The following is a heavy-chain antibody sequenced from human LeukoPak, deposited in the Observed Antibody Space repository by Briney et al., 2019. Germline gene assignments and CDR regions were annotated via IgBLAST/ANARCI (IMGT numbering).Heavy chain of an antibody. CDR2: IYPGDSDT. CDR3: ARLLRKAWFGDNWFDP. D-gene: IGHD3-10*01. V-gene: IGHV5-51*01. CDR1: GYSFTTYW. J-gene: IGHJ5*02. Sequence: GESLKISCKGSGYSFTTYWIAWVRQMPGKGLEWMGVIYPGDSDTRYSPSFQGQVTISADKSISTAYLQWSSLKASDTAMYYCARLLRKAWFGDNWFDPWGQGTLVTVSS.